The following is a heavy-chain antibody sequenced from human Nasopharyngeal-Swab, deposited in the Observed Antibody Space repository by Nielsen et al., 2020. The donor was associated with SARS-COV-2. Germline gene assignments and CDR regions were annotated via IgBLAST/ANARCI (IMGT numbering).Heavy chain of an antibody. V-gene: IGHV3-30*18. CDR3: AKATGGFGMDV. Sequence: GESLKISCAASGFTFSSYGMHWVRQAPGKGLEWVAVISYDGSSKYYADSVKGRFTISRDNSKNTLYLQMNSLRAEDTAVYYCAKATGGFGMDVWGQGTTVTVSS. CDR2: ISYDGSSK. CDR1: GFTFSSYG. J-gene: IGHJ6*02. D-gene: IGHD3-10*01.